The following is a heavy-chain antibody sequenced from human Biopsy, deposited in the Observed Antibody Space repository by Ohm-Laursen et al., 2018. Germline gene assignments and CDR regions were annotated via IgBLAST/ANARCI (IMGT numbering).Heavy chain of an antibody. Sequence: SLRLSCAALKFTVSSNYMTWDRQATGKGLECVSVIYSGGNTFYADSVKGRFTVSRDTSKNTIYLQMNSLRAEDTARYYCATNLKVSPGLMNFDSWGQGTLVTVSS. CDR2: IYSGGNT. CDR1: KFTVSSNY. D-gene: IGHD1-1*01. V-gene: IGHV3-53*01. CDR3: ATNLKVSPGLMNFDS. J-gene: IGHJ4*02.